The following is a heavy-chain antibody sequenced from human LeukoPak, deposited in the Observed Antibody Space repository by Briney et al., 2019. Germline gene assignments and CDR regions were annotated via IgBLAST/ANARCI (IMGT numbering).Heavy chain of an antibody. D-gene: IGHD3-10*01. CDR3: ASGSGSYRTPYYYMDV. Sequence: GGSLRLSCAASGFTVSSNYMSWVRQAPGKGLEWVADIYSGGSTYFEVSVKSRFTIFSHNSKITWYLQMSSLRAEETAVYYCASGSGSYRTPYYYMDVWGTGTTVTVFS. J-gene: IGHJ6*03. CDR1: GFTVSSNY. V-gene: IGHV3-53*01. CDR2: IYSGGST.